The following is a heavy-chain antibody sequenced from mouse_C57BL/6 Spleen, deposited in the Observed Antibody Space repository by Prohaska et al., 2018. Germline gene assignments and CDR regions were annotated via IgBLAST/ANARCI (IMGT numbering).Heavy chain of an antibody. D-gene: IGHD2-4*01. J-gene: IGHJ4*01. CDR1: GYTFTSYW. CDR2: IHPNSGST. Sequence: QVQLQQPEAELVKPVASVKLSCKASGYTFTSYWMHWVKQRPGQGLEWIGMIHPNSGSTNYNENCKSNATVTVDDSPSPADTELRSPTSETTAVYDSARHDSSYAMEYWGQGTSVTVSS. V-gene: IGHV1-64*01. CDR3: ARHDSSYAMEY.